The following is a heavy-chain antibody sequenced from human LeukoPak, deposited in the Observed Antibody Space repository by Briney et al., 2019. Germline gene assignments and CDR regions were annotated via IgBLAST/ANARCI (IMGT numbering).Heavy chain of an antibody. J-gene: IGHJ4*02. D-gene: IGHD2-2*02. CDR2: IYYSGST. V-gene: IGHV4-61*05. CDR3: ARRGGGEYVPAAIRPRRGVGSYLDY. Sequence: PSETLSLTCTVSGGSISSSSYYWNWIRQPPGKGLEWIGYIYYSGSTNYNPSLKSRVTISVDTSKNQFSLKLSSVTAADTAVYYCARRGGGEYVPAAIRPRRGVGSYLDYWGQGTLVTVSS. CDR1: GGSISSSSYY.